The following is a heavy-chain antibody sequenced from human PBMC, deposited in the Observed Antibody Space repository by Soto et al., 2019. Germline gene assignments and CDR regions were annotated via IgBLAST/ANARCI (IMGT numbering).Heavy chain of an antibody. D-gene: IGHD2-8*01. J-gene: IGHJ4*02. Sequence: EVQLLQSGGGLVQPGMSLRISCVASGFSFSSYAMSWVRQAPGKGLEWVSSTSGSGGSAYYADSVKGRFTIARDNSKNTLHLEVSSLRAEDTAVYYCASTCGDVEWCYFDYWGQGTLVTVSS. CDR3: ASTCGDVEWCYFDY. CDR1: GFSFSSYA. CDR2: TSGSGGSA. V-gene: IGHV3-23*01.